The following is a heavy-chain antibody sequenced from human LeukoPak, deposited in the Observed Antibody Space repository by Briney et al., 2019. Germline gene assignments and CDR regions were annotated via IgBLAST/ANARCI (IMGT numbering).Heavy chain of an antibody. Sequence: GGSLRLSCAASGFTFSSYWMHWVRQDPGKGLVWVSRINSDGSTTTYADSVKGRFTISRDKAKNTLYLQMNSLRAEDTAVYYCARHRGYIYGYAFDYWGQGTLVTVPS. D-gene: IGHD5-18*01. J-gene: IGHJ4*02. V-gene: IGHV3-74*01. CDR1: GFTFSSYW. CDR3: ARHRGYIYGYAFDY. CDR2: INSDGSTT.